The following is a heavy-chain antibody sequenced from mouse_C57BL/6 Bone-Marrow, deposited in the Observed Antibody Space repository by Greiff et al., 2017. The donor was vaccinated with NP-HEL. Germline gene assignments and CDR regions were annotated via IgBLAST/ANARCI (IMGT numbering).Heavy chain of an antibody. CDR3: ARCYYGSYWFAY. J-gene: IGHJ3*01. V-gene: IGHV1-22*01. CDR1: GYTFTDYN. D-gene: IGHD2-1*01. Sequence: VQLQQSGPELVKPGASVKMSCKASGYTFTDYNMHWVKQSHGKSLEWIGYINPNNGGTSYNQKFKGKATLTVNKSSSTAYMELRSLTSEDSAVYYCARCYYGSYWFAYWGQGTLVTVSA. CDR2: INPNNGGT.